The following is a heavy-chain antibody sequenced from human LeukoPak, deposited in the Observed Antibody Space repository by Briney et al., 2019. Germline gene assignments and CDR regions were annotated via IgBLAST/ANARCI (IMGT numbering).Heavy chain of an antibody. CDR1: GGSISSGSYY. D-gene: IGHD4-11*01. CDR3: ARLRGLQRPPFDY. V-gene: IGHV4-61*02. CDR2: IYTSGST. Sequence: SQTLSLTCTVSGGSISSGSYYWSWIRQPAGKGLEWIGRIYTSGSTNYNPSLKSRVTISVDTSKNQFSLKLSSVTAADTAAYYCARLRGLQRPPFDYWGQGTLVTVSS. J-gene: IGHJ4*02.